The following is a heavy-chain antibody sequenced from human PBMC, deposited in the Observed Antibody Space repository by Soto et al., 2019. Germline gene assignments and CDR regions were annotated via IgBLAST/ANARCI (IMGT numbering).Heavy chain of an antibody. Sequence: QVQLQESGPGLVKPSQTLSLTCSVSGGSISTAGYYWSWIRQHPGKGLEWIGYIYFTGSTYYNPSLESRVIMSADTSNNQFSLKLTSVTAADTAVYYCASGGDYGVYVLDNWGQGALVTVSS. J-gene: IGHJ4*02. CDR2: IYFTGST. CDR3: ASGGDYGVYVLDN. CDR1: GGSISTAGYY. D-gene: IGHD4-17*01. V-gene: IGHV4-31*03.